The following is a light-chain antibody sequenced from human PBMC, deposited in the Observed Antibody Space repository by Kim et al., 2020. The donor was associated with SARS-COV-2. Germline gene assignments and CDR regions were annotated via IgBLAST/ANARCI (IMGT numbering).Light chain of an antibody. CDR3: MQGTHLPLT. J-gene: IGKJ4*01. CDR2: DLS. CDR1: QSLQHSDGKTH. Sequence: PAAIACKSSQSLQHSDGKTHLHWYFQKPGQSPQLLIYDLSRRFSGVPDKFSGSGSGTDFTLTISHVEAEDVGVYYCMQGTHLPLTFGGGTKVDIK. V-gene: IGKV2-29*02.